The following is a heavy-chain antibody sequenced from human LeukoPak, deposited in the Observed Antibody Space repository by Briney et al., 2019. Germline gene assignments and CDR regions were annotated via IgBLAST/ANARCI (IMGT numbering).Heavy chain of an antibody. CDR2: KKPDGSEK. CDR1: GFTFSSYW. D-gene: IGHD3-10*01. V-gene: IGHV3-7*01. Sequence: GGSLRLSCAASGFTFSSYWMSWSAKPPGRGREGWPKKKPDGSEKYYVDSVKGRFTISRDNAKNSLYLQMNSLRADDTAVYYCAREIGRGSGSGDAFDIWGQGTMVTVSS. CDR3: AREIGRGSGSGDAFDI. J-gene: IGHJ3*02.